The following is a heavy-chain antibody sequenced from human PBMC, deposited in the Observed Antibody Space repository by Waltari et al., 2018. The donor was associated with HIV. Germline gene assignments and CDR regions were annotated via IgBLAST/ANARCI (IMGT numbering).Heavy chain of an antibody. CDR1: GFTFSSSA. J-gene: IGHJ6*02. CDR2: ISYDGSNK. Sequence: QVQLVESGGGVVQPGRSLRLSCAASGFTFSSSAMHWVRQAPGKGLEWVAVISYDGSNKYYADSVKGRFTISRDNSKNTLYLQMNSLRAEDTAVYYCARPLYSSSWYGGMDVWGQGTTVTVSS. D-gene: IGHD6-13*01. CDR3: ARPLYSSSWYGGMDV. V-gene: IGHV3-30*04.